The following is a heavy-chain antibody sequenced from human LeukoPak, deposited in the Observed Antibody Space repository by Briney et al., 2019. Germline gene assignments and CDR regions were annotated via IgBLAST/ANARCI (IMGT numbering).Heavy chain of an antibody. CDR2: ISDTGNT. Sequence: SETLSLTCTVSGASVSSSDWSWIRQPPGKGLEWIGYISDTGNTNYNPSLKGRVTISIHSSPNQFSLELDSVTAADTAIYYCARAVTGGDRSRFYSGGWYYFDNWGQGTLVTVSS. J-gene: IGHJ4*02. V-gene: IGHV4-59*08. CDR3: ARAVTGGDRSRFYSGGWYYFDN. CDR1: GASVSSSD. D-gene: IGHD6-19*01.